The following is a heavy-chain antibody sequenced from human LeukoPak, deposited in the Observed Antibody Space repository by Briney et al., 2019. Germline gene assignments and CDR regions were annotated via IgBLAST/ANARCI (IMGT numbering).Heavy chain of an antibody. Sequence: PSETLSLTCTVSGGSISSYYWSWIRQPPGKGLEWIAYIYYSGSTNYNPSLKSRVTISVDTSKTQFSLKLSSVTAADTAVYYCARLSGGDFDYWGQGTLVTVSS. V-gene: IGHV4-59*01. CDR2: IYYSGST. D-gene: IGHD2-8*02. CDR1: GGSISSYY. J-gene: IGHJ4*02. CDR3: ARLSGGDFDY.